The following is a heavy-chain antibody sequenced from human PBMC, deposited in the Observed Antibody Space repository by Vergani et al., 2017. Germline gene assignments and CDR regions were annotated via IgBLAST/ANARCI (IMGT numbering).Heavy chain of an antibody. CDR2: IWYDGSNK. D-gene: IGHD3-3*01. Sequence: QVQLVESGGGVVQPGRSLRLSCAASGFTFSSYGMHWVRQAPGKGLEWVAVIWYDGSNKYYADSVKGRFTISRDNSKNTLYLQMNSLRAEDTAVYYCATAYDFWSGFDYWGQGTLVTVSS. V-gene: IGHV3-33*01. J-gene: IGHJ4*02. CDR3: ATAYDFWSGFDY. CDR1: GFTFSSYG.